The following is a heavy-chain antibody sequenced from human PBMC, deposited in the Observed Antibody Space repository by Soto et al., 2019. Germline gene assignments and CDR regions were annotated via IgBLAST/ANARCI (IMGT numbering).Heavy chain of an antibody. CDR3: IGSFPF. J-gene: IGHJ4*02. D-gene: IGHD3-10*01. CDR1: GFPFGNFL. CDR2: IRSQPYGGTA. V-gene: IGHV3-49*03. Sequence: PGGSLRLSCTASGFPFGNFLMSWLRQAPGKGMEWVGFIRSQPYGGTAEYAASVRGRFTISRDDSKGIAYLQMNSLQTEDSGVYYCIGSFPFWGQGTLVTVSS.